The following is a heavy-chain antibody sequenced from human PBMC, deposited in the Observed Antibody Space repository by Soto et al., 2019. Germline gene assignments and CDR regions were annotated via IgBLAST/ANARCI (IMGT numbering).Heavy chain of an antibody. V-gene: IGHV4-59*08. D-gene: IGHD6-19*01. CDR2: IYYSGST. Sequence: SETLSLTCTVSSGSISSYYWSWIRQPPGKGLEWIGYIYYSGSTNYNPSLKSRVTISVDTSKNQFSLKLSSVTAADTAVYYCARHGSGWYGLSYYYYMDVWGKGTTVTVSS. CDR3: ARHGSGWYGLSYYYYMDV. CDR1: SGSISSYY. J-gene: IGHJ6*03.